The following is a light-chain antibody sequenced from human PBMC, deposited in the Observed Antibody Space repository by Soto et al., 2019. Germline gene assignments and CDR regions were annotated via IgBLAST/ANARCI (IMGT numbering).Light chain of an antibody. J-gene: IGLJ2*01. CDR1: SSDVGSYNL. Sequence: QSVLTQPASVSGSPGQSITISCTGTSSDVGSYNLVSWYQQHPGKAPKLMIYEVSKRPSGVSNRFSGSKSGNTASLTISGLQAEDEADYYCCSNAGSSTVVFGGGTKVTVL. CDR3: CSNAGSSTVV. CDR2: EVS. V-gene: IGLV2-23*02.